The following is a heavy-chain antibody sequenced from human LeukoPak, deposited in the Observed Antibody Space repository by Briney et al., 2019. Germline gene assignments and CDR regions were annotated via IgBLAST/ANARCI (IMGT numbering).Heavy chain of an antibody. D-gene: IGHD6-19*01. J-gene: IGHJ4*02. CDR2: IRGSGGST. CDR1: GFTFSRYG. V-gene: IGHV3-23*01. CDR3: ARRSGVAVAGAFDY. Sequence: GGSLRLSCEASGFTFSRYGMSWVRQAPGKGLEWVSAIRGSGGSTYYADSVKGRFTISRDNSKNTLYLQMNSLRAEDTAVYFCARRSGVAVAGAFDYWGQGTLVTVSS.